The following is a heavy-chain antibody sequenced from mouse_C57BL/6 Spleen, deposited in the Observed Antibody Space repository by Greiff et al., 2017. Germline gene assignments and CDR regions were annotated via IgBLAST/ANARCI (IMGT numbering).Heavy chain of an antibody. CDR2: IYPGDGDT. CDR1: GYAFSSSW. Sequence: QVQLQQSGPELVKPGASVKISCKASGYAFSSSWMNWVKQRPGKGLEWIGRIYPGDGDTNYNGKFKGKATLTADKASSTAYMQLRSLTSEDSAVYFCARGTVVATGAMDYWGQGTSVTVSS. D-gene: IGHD1-1*01. V-gene: IGHV1-82*01. CDR3: ARGTVVATGAMDY. J-gene: IGHJ4*01.